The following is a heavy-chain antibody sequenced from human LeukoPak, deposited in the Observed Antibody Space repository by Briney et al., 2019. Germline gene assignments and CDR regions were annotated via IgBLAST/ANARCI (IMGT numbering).Heavy chain of an antibody. CDR1: GYTFTSYD. Sequence: ASVKVSCKASGYTFTSYDFNWVRQATGQRPEWMGWLSPNSGDAGYAQKFQDRVTMTRNTSISTAYMELSSLRSDDTAVYYCARGPPNWGYDYWGPGTLVTVSS. D-gene: IGHD7-27*01. V-gene: IGHV1-8*01. CDR3: ARGPPNWGYDY. CDR2: LSPNSGDA. J-gene: IGHJ4*02.